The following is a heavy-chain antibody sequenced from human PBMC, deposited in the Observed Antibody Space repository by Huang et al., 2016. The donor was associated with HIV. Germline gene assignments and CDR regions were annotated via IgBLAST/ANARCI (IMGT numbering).Heavy chain of an antibody. CDR2: INPKRGGT. CDR1: GYTFTDSN. D-gene: IGHD6-6*01. V-gene: IGHV1-2*02. Sequence: QVQLVQSGAEVKNPGASVRVSCKASGYTFTDSNIHWVRQAPGQGLGCMGWINPKRGGTIYAQRFQGRVTMTRDTTISTVHMDLRRIQSDDTAVYVCARDWSFGSSTSPADWGQGTLVTVSS. CDR3: ARDWSFGSSTSPAD. J-gene: IGHJ4*02.